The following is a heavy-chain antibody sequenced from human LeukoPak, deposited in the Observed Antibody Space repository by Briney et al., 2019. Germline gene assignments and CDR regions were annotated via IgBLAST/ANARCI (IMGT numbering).Heavy chain of an antibody. J-gene: IGHJ3*02. D-gene: IGHD4-17*01. V-gene: IGHV3-7*01. CDR1: GFTFSSYW. Sequence: LPGGSLRLSCAASGFTFSSYWMSWVRQAPGKGLEWVANIKQDGSEKYYVDSVKGRFTISRDNAKNSLYLQMNSLRAEDTAVYYCVRGHVNDYGDYFDTFEIWGQGTMVTVSS. CDR2: IKQDGSEK. CDR3: VRGHVNDYGDYFDTFEI.